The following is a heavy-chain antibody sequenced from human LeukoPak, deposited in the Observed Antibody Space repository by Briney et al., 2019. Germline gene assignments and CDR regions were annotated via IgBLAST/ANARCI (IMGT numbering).Heavy chain of an antibody. J-gene: IGHJ4*02. D-gene: IGHD5-12*01. V-gene: IGHV1-18*01. Sequence: ASVKVSCKASGYTFTSYGISWVRQAPGQGLEWMGWISAYNGNTNYAQKLQGRVTMTTDASTSTAYMELRSLRSDDTAMYYCARNTRKYSGYDYAYWGQGTLVTVSS. CDR1: GYTFTSYG. CDR3: ARNTRKYSGYDYAY. CDR2: ISAYNGNT.